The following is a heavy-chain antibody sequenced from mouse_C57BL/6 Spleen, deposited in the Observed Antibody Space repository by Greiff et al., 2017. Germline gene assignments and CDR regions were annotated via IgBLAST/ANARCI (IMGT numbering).Heavy chain of an antibody. J-gene: IGHJ2*01. CDR1: GYTFTSYW. V-gene: IGHV1-55*01. CDR3: ARYGNYGNYFDY. CDR2: IYPGSGST. D-gene: IGHD2-1*01. Sequence: QVQLKQPGAELVKPGASVKMSCKASGYTFTSYWITWVKQRPGQGLEWIGDIYPGSGSTNYNEKFKSKATLTVDTSSSTAYMQLSSLTSEDSAVYYCARYGNYGNYFDYWGQGTTLTVSS.